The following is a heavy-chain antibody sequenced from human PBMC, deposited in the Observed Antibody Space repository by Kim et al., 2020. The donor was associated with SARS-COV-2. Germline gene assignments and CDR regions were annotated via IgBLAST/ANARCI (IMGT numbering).Heavy chain of an antibody. D-gene: IGHD2-2*02. J-gene: IGHJ6*04. CDR3: ARGGGYGCSSTSCYTPALHYYYHYGMDV. CDR1: GFTFSSYS. V-gene: IGHV3-48*02. Sequence: GGSLRLSCAASGFTFSSYSMNWVRQAPGKGLEWVSYISSSSSTIYYADSVKGRFTISRDNAKNSLYLQMNSLRDEDTAVYYCARGGGYGCSSTSCYTPALHYYYHYGMDVWGEGTTVTVSS. CDR2: ISSSSSTI.